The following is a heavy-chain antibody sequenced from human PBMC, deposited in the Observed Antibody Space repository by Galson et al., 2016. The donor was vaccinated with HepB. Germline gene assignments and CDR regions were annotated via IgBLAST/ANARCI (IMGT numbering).Heavy chain of an antibody. J-gene: IGHJ3*01. Sequence: SLRLSCAASGFTFDDYAMHWVRQAPGKGLEWVSLISWDGTSAYYADSVKGRFTISRDNTKNSLYLQMNSLRAEDTALYYCAKGKLLWFGELPQVDSFDFWGQGTMVTVSS. CDR3: AKGKLLWFGELPQVDSFDF. CDR2: ISWDGTSA. V-gene: IGHV3-43D*04. D-gene: IGHD3-10*01. CDR1: GFTFDDYA.